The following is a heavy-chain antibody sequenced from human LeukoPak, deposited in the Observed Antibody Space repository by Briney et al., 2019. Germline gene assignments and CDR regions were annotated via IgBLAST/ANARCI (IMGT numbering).Heavy chain of an antibody. J-gene: IGHJ4*02. D-gene: IGHD3-10*01. CDR2: INTDGSIT. Sequence: GGSLRLSCAASGFTFSDYWIHWVRQAPGKGLVWVSRINTDGSITNYADSVKGRFSISRDNTKNTLYLQMSSLRAEDTAVYYCARDRGPRTGFMVREAYDYWGQGTLVTVSS. CDR1: GFTFSDYW. V-gene: IGHV3-74*01. CDR3: ARDRGPRTGFMVREAYDY.